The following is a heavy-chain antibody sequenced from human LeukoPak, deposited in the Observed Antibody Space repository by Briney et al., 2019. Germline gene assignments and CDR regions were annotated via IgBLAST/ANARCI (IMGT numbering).Heavy chain of an antibody. V-gene: IGHV1-69*13. D-gene: IGHD3-10*01. J-gene: IGHJ4*02. CDR1: GGTFSSYA. Sequence: SVKVSCKASGGTFSSYAISWVRQAPGQGLEWMGGIIPIFGTANYAQKFQGRVTITADESTSTAYMELSSLRSEDTAVYYCARDEGYYGSGLFDYWGQGTLVTVSS. CDR3: ARDEGYYGSGLFDY. CDR2: IIPIFGTA.